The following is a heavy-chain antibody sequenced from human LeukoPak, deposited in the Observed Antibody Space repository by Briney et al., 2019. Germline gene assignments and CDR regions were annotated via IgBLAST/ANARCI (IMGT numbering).Heavy chain of an antibody. CDR2: IYYSGST. V-gene: IGHV4-39*01. Sequence: SETLSLTCTVSGGSISSSSYYWGWIRQPPGKGLEWIGSIYYSGSTYYNPSLKSRVTISVDTSKNQFSLKLSSVTAADTAVYYGARRGTIRQFDYWGQGTLVTVSS. CDR1: GGSISSSSYY. D-gene: IGHD5-12*01. J-gene: IGHJ4*02. CDR3: ARRGTIRQFDY.